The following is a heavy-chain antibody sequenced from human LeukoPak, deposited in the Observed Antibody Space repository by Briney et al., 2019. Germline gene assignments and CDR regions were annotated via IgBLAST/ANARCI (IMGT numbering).Heavy chain of an antibody. CDR3: ARDRGSYYYDSSGWYYFDY. Sequence: PGGSLRLSCAASGFTFSDYYMSWIRQAPGKGLEWVSYISSSGSTIYYADSVKGRFTISRDNAKNSLYLQMNSLRAEDTAVYYCARDRGSYYYDSSGWYYFDYWGQGTLVTVSS. CDR1: GFTFSDYY. D-gene: IGHD3-22*01. CDR2: ISSSGSTI. J-gene: IGHJ4*02. V-gene: IGHV3-11*04.